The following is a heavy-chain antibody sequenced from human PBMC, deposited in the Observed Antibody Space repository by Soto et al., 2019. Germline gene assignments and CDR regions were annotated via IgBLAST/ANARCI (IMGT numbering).Heavy chain of an antibody. CDR1: GFSLTTSAAG. V-gene: IGHV2-5*01. CDR3: AHMSYSGTYYCDS. J-gene: IGHJ4*02. D-gene: IGHD1-26*01. CDR2: IFGHGNE. Sequence: QITLKESGPALVKPTQTLTVTCSFSGFSLTTSAAGVGWIRQTPGKALEWLAVIFGHGNEKYSPSLKNRLTVTKDTSKNHVVLTMTNMHPLDSATYYCAHMSYSGTYYCDSWGQGTLVTVSS.